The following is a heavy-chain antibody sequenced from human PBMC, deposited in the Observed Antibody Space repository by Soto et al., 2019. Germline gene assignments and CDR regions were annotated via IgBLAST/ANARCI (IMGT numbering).Heavy chain of an antibody. CDR1: GFTFDDYG. Sequence: EVQLVESGGGVLRPGGSLRLSCAASGFTFDDYGMSWARQAPGKGLEWVSGVNWNGGSTGYTDSVKGRFTISRDNAKNSLYLQMNSLRAEDTAFYYCVRGASLNFDYWGQGTLVTVSS. V-gene: IGHV3-20*04. CDR2: VNWNGGST. D-gene: IGHD1-26*01. CDR3: VRGASLNFDY. J-gene: IGHJ4*02.